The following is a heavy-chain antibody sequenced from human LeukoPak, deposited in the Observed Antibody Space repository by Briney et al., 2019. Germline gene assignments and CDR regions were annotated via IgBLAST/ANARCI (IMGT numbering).Heavy chain of an antibody. CDR2: INPNSGGT. Sequence: ASVKVSCKASGYIFTGSYMHWVRQAPGQGLEWMGGINPNSGGTNYAQKFQGRVTMTRDTSISSVYMELSRLTSDDTATYYCARDGPIGSKDYWGQGTQVTVSS. D-gene: IGHD2-2*01. CDR3: ARDGPIGSKDY. CDR1: GYIFTGSY. V-gene: IGHV1-2*02. J-gene: IGHJ4*02.